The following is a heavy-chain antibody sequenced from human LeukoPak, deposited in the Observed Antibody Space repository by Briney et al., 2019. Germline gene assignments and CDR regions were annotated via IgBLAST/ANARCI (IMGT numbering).Heavy chain of an antibody. Sequence: GGSLRLSCAASGFTFSASEMNWVRQTPGKGLEWVSYITSTGDAAYYADSVKGRFTISRDNARNSLYLQMNSLRAEDTAVYYCARDQRWFAELDFWGQGTLVTVSS. CDR1: GFTFSASE. D-gene: IGHD3-10*01. J-gene: IGHJ4*02. V-gene: IGHV3-48*03. CDR2: ITSTGDAA. CDR3: ARDQRWFAELDF.